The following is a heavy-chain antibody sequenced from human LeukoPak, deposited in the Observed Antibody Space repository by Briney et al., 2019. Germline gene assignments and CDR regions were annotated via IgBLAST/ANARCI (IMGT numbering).Heavy chain of an antibody. CDR3: ARGRGSIGARLRYYYMDV. Sequence: ASVKVSCKASGYTFTSYDINWVRQATGQGLEWMGWMNPNSGNTGYAQKFQGRVTMTRNTSISTAYMELSSLRSEDTAVYYCARGRGSIGARLRYYYMDVWGKGTTVTVSS. D-gene: IGHD6-6*01. V-gene: IGHV1-8*01. CDR2: MNPNSGNT. CDR1: GYTFTSYD. J-gene: IGHJ6*03.